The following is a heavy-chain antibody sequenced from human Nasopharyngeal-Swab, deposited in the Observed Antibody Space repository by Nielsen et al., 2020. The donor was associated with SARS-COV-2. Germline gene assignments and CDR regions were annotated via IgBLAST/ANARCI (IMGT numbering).Heavy chain of an antibody. CDR1: GYSFTSYW. CDR3: ATAYNGNYYWDY. J-gene: IGHJ4*02. Sequence: GEFLKISCKGSGYSFTSYWISWVRQMPGKGLEWMGRIDPSDSYTNYSPSFQGHVTISADKSISTAYLQWSGLKASDTAMYYCATAYNGNYYWDYWGQGTLVTVSS. CDR2: IDPSDSYT. D-gene: IGHD1-7*01. V-gene: IGHV5-10-1*01.